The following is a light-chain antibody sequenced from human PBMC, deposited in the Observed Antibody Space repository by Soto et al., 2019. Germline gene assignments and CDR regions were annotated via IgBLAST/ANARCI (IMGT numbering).Light chain of an antibody. J-gene: IGLJ1*01. CDR2: EVN. V-gene: IGLV2-18*02. CDR1: SSVIGSYNR. CDR3: SSFTTSDTYV. Sequence: SAPNPPPSVSRAPGQSVTISLPGNSSVIGSYNRVSWYQQPPGAAPKLMICEVNNRPSGVPERFSGSKSGNTASLTIFGLQAEDEADYYCSSFTTSDTYVFGTGTKVTVL.